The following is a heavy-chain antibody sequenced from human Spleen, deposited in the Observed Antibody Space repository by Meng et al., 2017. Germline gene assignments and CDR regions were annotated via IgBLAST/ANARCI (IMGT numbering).Heavy chain of an antibody. Sequence: ASVKVSCKASGYRLSNFGITWVRQAPGQGLEWMGWLSVYNGSTNYAHNFQGRVTMTTDTSTSTAYMELRSLKYDDTAVYYCAREDYNGSGIDFWGQGTLVTVSS. CDR3: AREDYNGSGIDF. J-gene: IGHJ4*02. CDR2: LSVYNGST. V-gene: IGHV1-18*04. D-gene: IGHD3-10*01. CDR1: GYRLSNFG.